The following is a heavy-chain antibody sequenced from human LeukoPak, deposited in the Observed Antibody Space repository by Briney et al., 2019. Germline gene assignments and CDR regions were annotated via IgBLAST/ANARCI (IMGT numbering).Heavy chain of an antibody. J-gene: IGHJ4*02. D-gene: IGHD1-20*01. V-gene: IGHV3-30*18. CDR1: GFTFSSYG. CDR2: ISYDGSNK. Sequence: GGSLRLSCAASGFTFSSYGMHWVRRAPGKGLEWVAVISYDGSNKYYADSVKGRFTISRDNSKNTLYLQMNSLRAEVTAVYYCAKVPGWRNWKEYYFDYWGQGTLVTVSS. CDR3: AKVPGWRNWKEYYFDY.